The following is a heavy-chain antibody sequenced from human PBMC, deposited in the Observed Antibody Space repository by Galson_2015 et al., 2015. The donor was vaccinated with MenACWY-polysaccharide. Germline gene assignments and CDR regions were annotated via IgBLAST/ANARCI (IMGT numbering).Heavy chain of an antibody. CDR2: IGGNGAGT. CDR3: AKVRQWLLRGGDFDY. V-gene: IGHV3-23*01. J-gene: IGHJ4*02. Sequence: SLRLSCAASGFSFSTYAMSWVRQAPGKGLEWVSGIGGNGAGTYYADSVKGRFTISRDNSKNTLYLQMNSLRAEDTAVYYCAKVRQWLLRGGDFDYWGQGTLVTVSS. D-gene: IGHD3-22*01. CDR1: GFSFSTYA.